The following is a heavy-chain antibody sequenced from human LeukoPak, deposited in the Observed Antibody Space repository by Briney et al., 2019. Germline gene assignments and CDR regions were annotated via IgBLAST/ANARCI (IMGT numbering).Heavy chain of an antibody. CDR2: ISGSGGST. V-gene: IGHV3-23*01. CDR1: GFTFSSYA. Sequence: GRSLRLSCAASGFTFSSYAMHWVRQAPGKGLEWVSAISGSGGSTYYADSVKGRFTISRDNSKNTLYLQMNSLRAEDTAVYYCAKDSWDTAMEGYVDYWGQGTLVTVSS. D-gene: IGHD5-18*01. J-gene: IGHJ4*02. CDR3: AKDSWDTAMEGYVDY.